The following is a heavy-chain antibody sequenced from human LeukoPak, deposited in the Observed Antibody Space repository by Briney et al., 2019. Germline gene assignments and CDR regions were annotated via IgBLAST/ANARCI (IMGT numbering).Heavy chain of an antibody. V-gene: IGHV3-21*01. J-gene: IGHJ6*02. CDR2: ISSSSSYI. Sequence: SGGSLRLSCAASGFTFSSYSMNWVRQAPGKGLEWVSSISSSSSYIYYADSVKGRFTISRDNAKNSLYLQMNSLRAEDTAVYYCARDEPVNYYYYGMDVWGQGTTVTVSS. CDR1: GFTFSSYS. CDR3: ARDEPVNYYYYGMDV.